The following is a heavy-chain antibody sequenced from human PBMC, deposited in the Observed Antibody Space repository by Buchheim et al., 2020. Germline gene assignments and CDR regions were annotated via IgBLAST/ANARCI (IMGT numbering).Heavy chain of an antibody. CDR1: GGSISSGGYY. Sequence: QVQLQESGPGLVKPSQTLSLTCTVSGGSISSGGYYWSWIRQHPGKGLEWIGYIYYSGSTYYNPSLKSRVTISVDTSKKQISLKLSSVTAADTAVYYCARDGSNGDYVLGLGNWFDPWGQGTL. J-gene: IGHJ5*02. V-gene: IGHV4-31*03. CDR3: ARDGSNGDYVLGLGNWFDP. D-gene: IGHD4-17*01. CDR2: IYYSGST.